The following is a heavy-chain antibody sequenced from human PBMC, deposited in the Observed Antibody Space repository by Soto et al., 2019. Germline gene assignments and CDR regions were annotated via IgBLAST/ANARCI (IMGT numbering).Heavy chain of an antibody. CDR1: GFTFRTYN. CDR3: ARQYPSSARHFDH. J-gene: IGHJ4*02. CDR2: VSSGSSNI. D-gene: IGHD6-6*01. Sequence: EVELVESGGGLVKPGESLKLSCAASGFTFRTYNMIWVRQAPGKGLEWLASVSSGSSNIYYAASVKGRFTISRDNAQNELFLQINSLSAEDTAVNYCARQYPSSARHFDHWGQGTLVTVSA. V-gene: IGHV3-21*01.